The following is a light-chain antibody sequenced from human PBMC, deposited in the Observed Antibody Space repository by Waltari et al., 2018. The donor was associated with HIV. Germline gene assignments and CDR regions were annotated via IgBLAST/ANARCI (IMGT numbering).Light chain of an antibody. CDR1: SSALGAYDF. J-gene: IGLJ2*01. V-gene: IGLV2-8*01. CDR3: SSYGDSLKVL. Sequence: QSALTQPPSASGSLGQSVTISCPGPSSALGAYDFVSWFQQHPHSAPKLLLYEVTRRPSTVSDRFSGSRSGNTAFLTVAGLQPDDEATYFCSSYGDSLKVLFGGGTNVTVL. CDR2: EVT.